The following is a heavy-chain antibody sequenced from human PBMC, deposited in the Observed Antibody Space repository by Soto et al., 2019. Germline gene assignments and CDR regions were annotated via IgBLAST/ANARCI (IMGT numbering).Heavy chain of an antibody. J-gene: IGHJ1*01. CDR2: INTDGTST. V-gene: IGHV3-74*01. CDR3: ARGQPTYGQAVFRC. Sequence: PGGSLRLSCAASGITLSTYWMHWVRQVPGKGLVWVSRINTDGTSTNYADSVKGRFPISRDNAKDTLSLQMNSLRAEDPALYYRARGQPTYGQAVFRCWGQGTLGAV. D-gene: IGHD3-10*01. CDR1: GITLSTYW.